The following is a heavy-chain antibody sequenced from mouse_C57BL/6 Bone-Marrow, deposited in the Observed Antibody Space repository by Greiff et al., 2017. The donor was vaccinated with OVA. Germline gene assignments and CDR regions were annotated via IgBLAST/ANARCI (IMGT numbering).Heavy chain of an antibody. Sequence: DVQLQESGPGLVKPSQSLSLTCSVTGYSITSGYYWNWIRQFPGNKLEWMGYISYDGSNNYNPSLKNRISITRDTSKNQFFLKLNSVTTEDTATYYCARGDSGYGYYYAMDYWGQGTSVTVSS. CDR2: ISYDGSN. J-gene: IGHJ4*01. D-gene: IGHD3-2*02. V-gene: IGHV3-6*01. CDR3: ARGDSGYGYYYAMDY. CDR1: GYSITSGYY.